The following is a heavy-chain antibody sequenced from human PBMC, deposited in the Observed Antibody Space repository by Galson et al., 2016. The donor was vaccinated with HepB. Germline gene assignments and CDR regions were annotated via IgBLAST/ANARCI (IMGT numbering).Heavy chain of an antibody. D-gene: IGHD3/OR15-3a*01. V-gene: IGHV4-34*01. CDR3: ARARRTSTWTGWLDP. CDR1: GGSFSGYY. J-gene: IGHJ5*01. Sequence: ETLSLTCAVYGGSFSGYYWSWIRQPPGKGLEWIGEIDHSGSTNYNPSLKSRVTLSVDTSKNQFSLKLSSVTAADTALYFCARARRTSTWTGWLDPWGQGTLVTVSS. CDR2: IDHSGST.